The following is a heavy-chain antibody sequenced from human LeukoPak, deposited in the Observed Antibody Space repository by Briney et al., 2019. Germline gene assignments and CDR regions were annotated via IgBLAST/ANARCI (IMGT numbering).Heavy chain of an antibody. J-gene: IGHJ3*02. CDR2: IYPGDSDT. CDR1: GYSFTSYW. V-gene: IGHV5-51*01. Sequence: GESLKISCKGSGYSFTSYWIGWVRQMPGKGLEWMGIIYPGDSDTRYSPSSQGQVTISADKSISTAYLQWSSLKASDTAMYYCARQREVEMAPGDAFDIWGQGTMVTVSS. D-gene: IGHD5-24*01. CDR3: ARQREVEMAPGDAFDI.